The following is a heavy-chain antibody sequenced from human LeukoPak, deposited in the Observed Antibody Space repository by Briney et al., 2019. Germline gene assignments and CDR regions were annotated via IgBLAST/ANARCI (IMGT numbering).Heavy chain of an antibody. J-gene: IGHJ4*02. CDR1: GFTFSSYW. Sequence: GGSLRLSCAASGFTFSSYWMHWVRQAPGKGLVWVSRINSDGSSTSYADSVRGRFSISRDNSKNTLYLQMNSLRAEDTAVYYCAKGRGFRVWDPWDNWGQGTLITVSS. CDR2: INSDGSST. CDR3: AKGRGFRVWDPWDN. V-gene: IGHV3-74*01. D-gene: IGHD3-16*01.